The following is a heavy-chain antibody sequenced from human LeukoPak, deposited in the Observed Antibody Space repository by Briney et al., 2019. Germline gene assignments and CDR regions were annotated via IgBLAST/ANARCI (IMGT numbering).Heavy chain of an antibody. CDR3: ARAPRWNYYYYMDV. D-gene: IGHD4-23*01. V-gene: IGHV3-48*03. Sequence: PGGSLRLSCAASGFTFSSYEMNWVRQAPGKGLEWVSYISSSGSTIYYADSLKGRFTVSRDNAKSSLHLQMNSLRAEDMAVYYCARAPRWNYYYYMDVWGKGTTVTISS. J-gene: IGHJ6*03. CDR1: GFTFSSYE. CDR2: ISSSGSTI.